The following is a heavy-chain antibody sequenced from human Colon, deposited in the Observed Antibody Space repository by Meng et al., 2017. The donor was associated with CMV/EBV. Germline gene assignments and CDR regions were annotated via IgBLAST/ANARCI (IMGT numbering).Heavy chain of an antibody. Sequence: GSLRLSCTVPGGSLSSSSFHWGWIRQPSGKGLEWIGSIYYSGRTYYNTYLKSRVTISIDTSKNQFSLKLTSVTAADTAVYYCARVQSTKYYYSSGDYWGQGTLVTVSS. CDR1: GGSLSSSSFH. D-gene: IGHD3-10*01. CDR2: IYYSGRT. J-gene: IGHJ4*02. CDR3: ARVQSTKYYYSSGDY. V-gene: IGHV4-39*07.